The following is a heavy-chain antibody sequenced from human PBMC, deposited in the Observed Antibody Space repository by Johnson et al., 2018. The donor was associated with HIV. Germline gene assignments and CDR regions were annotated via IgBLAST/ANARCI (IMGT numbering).Heavy chain of an antibody. Sequence: VQLVESGGGVVRPGGSLRLSCAASGFIIDDYGMSWVRQAPGKGLEWVSVIYSGGSTYYADSVKGRFTISRDNSKNTLFLQMSILRGEDTGVYYCARDRRSSFDIWGQGTMVAVSS. J-gene: IGHJ3*02. CDR3: ARDRRSSFDI. D-gene: IGHD6-6*01. CDR1: GFIIDDYG. V-gene: IGHV3-66*02. CDR2: IYSGGST.